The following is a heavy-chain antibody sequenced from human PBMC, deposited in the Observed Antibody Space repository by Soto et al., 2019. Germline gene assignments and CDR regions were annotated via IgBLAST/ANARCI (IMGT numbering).Heavy chain of an antibody. Sequence: QVQLQQWGAGLLKPSETLSLTCAVYGGSFSGYYWSWIRQPPGKGLEWIGEINPSGTTNYTPSLKSRVTMSGDTPKNQFSLKMISVTAADTAVYYCARGRDGGAAIWGQGTLVTVSS. CDR3: ARGRDGGAAI. CDR2: INPSGTT. J-gene: IGHJ4*02. CDR1: GGSFSGYY. V-gene: IGHV4-34*01. D-gene: IGHD4-17*01.